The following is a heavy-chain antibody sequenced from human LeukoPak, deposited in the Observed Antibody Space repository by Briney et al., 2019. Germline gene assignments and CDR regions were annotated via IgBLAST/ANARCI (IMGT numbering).Heavy chain of an antibody. D-gene: IGHD6-19*01. Sequence: PGGSLRLSCAASGFTFSSYGMHWVRQAPGKGLEWVAFIRYDGTNKYYADSVKGRFTIPRDDSKNTLYLQMSSLRAEDTAVYYCAKEKSSGWHDAFDIGGQGTTVTVSS. CDR1: GFTFSSYG. CDR3: AKEKSSGWHDAFDI. V-gene: IGHV3-30*02. J-gene: IGHJ3*02. CDR2: IRYDGTNK.